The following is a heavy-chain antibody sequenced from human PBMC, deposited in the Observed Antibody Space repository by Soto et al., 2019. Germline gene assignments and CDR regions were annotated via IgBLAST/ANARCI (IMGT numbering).Heavy chain of an antibody. J-gene: IGHJ1*01. V-gene: IGHV1-24*01. CDR2: FDAEDGAA. CDR3: TTYLFPDDPDAWVTFRPAAY. CDR1: GYTLTELS. Sequence: ASVRVSCKVSGYTLTELSMHSVRQAPGKGLEWMGGFDAEDGAASDAQNFQGRAAMTADTSTDTADMEVTRLRCQGGAVYYWTTYLFPDDPDAWVTFRPAAYWGPGTQVTVSS. D-gene: IGHD3-16*02.